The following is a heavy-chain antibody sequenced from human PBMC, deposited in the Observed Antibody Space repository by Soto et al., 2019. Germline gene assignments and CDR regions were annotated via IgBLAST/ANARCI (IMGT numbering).Heavy chain of an antibody. Sequence: QVQLQQWGAGLLKPSETLSLTCAVYGGSFSGYYWSWIRQPPGKGLEWIGEINHSGSTNYNPSLKSRVTISVDTSKNQFSLKLSSVTAADTAVYYCARGPTAAGIGYWGQGTLVTVSS. CDR3: ARGPTAAGIGY. CDR1: GGSFSGYY. V-gene: IGHV4-34*01. J-gene: IGHJ4*02. CDR2: INHSGST. D-gene: IGHD6-13*01.